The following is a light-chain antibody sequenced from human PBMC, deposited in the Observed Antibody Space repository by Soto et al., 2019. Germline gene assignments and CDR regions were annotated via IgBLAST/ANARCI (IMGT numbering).Light chain of an antibody. CDR1: QSVSSN. Sequence: EIVMTQPPATLSVSPGERATLSCRASQSVSSNLAWYQQKPGQAPRLLIYGASTRATGIPARFSGSGSGTEFTLTISSLQSEDFAVYYCQHYNNWPRTFGQGTKVEIK. CDR2: GAS. J-gene: IGKJ1*01. V-gene: IGKV3-15*01. CDR3: QHYNNWPRT.